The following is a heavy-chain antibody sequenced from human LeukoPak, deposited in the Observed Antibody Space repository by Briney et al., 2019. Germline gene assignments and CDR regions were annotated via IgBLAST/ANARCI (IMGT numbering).Heavy chain of an antibody. J-gene: IGHJ4*02. Sequence: GGSLRLSCVASGLTVSSNFMTWVRQAPGKGLEWVSVIHREGRTFYADTVKGRFTVSRDSYNNILYLQMNSLRGDDTALYYCAMDVGDLATGYFHCWGQGTPVTVSS. CDR2: IHREGRT. CDR3: AMDVGDLATGYFHC. V-gene: IGHV3-66*02. CDR1: GLTVSSNF. D-gene: IGHD5-12*01.